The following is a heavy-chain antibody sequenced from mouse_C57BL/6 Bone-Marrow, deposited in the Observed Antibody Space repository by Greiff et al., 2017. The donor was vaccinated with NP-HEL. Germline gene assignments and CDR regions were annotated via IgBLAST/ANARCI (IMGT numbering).Heavy chain of an antibody. V-gene: IGHV14-4*01. CDR1: GFNITDDY. J-gene: IGHJ3*01. CDR2: IDPENGDT. CDR3: TTSTAWFAY. Sequence: VQLKQSGAELVRPGASVKLSCTASGFNITDDYMHWVKQRPEQGLEWIGWIDPENGDTEYASKFQGKATITADTSSNTAYLQLSSLTSEDTAVCYYTTSTAWFAYWGQGTRVTVSA.